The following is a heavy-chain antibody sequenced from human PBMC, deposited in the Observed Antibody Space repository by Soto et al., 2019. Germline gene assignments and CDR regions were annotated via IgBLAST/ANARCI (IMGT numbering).Heavy chain of an antibody. CDR1: GGSMSSYY. CDR2: ISYSGST. V-gene: IGHV4-59*01. D-gene: IGHD2-15*01. J-gene: IGHJ4*02. Sequence: SETLSLACTVSGGSMSSYYWTWLRQAPGRGLEWIGYISYSGSTYYNPSLKSRVTISADTSKNQFSLRMNSMIAADTAVYYCARADPDASVGYWGQGTLVTVSS. CDR3: ARADPDASVGY.